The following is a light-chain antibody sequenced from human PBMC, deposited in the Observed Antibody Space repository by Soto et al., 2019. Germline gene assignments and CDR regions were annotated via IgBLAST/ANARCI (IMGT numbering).Light chain of an antibody. CDR2: KTS. J-gene: IGKJ4*01. CDR1: QSISSW. CDR3: QQYMSFSLT. V-gene: IGKV1-5*03. Sequence: DIQMTQSPSTLSASVGDRVTITCRASQSISSWLAWYQQKPGKAPKLLIYKTSNLESGVPSRFSGSGSGTEFSLTISSLQPDDVAPYFCQQYMSFSLTFGGGTWVEVK.